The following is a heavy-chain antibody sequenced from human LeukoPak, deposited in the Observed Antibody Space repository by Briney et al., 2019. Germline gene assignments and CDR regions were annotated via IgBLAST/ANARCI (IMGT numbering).Heavy chain of an antibody. CDR1: GGSVNSYY. CDR2: IYYTGAT. V-gene: IGHV4-59*02. Sequence: SETLSLTCTVSGGSVNSYYWGWIRQPPGKGLEWIGYIYYTGATNYNPSLKSRVTISVDTSKNQFSLKLSSVTAADTAVYYCARGNYDYVWGSYRRANVYNWFDPWGQGTLVTVSS. CDR3: ARGNYDYVWGSYRRANVYNWFDP. J-gene: IGHJ5*02. D-gene: IGHD3-16*02.